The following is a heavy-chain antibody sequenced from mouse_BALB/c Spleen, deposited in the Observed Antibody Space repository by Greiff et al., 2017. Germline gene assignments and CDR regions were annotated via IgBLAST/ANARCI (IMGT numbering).Heavy chain of an antibody. CDR3: ARQDYYGSSLSWFAY. CDR1: GFAFSSYD. V-gene: IGHV5-12-1*01. Sequence: EVQVVESGGGLVKPGGSLKLSCAASGFAFSSYDMSWVRQTPEKRLEWVAYISSGGGSTYYPDTVKGRFTISRDNAKNTLYLQMSSLKSEDTAMYYCARQDYYGSSLSWFAYWGQGTLVTVSA. J-gene: IGHJ3*01. D-gene: IGHD1-1*01. CDR2: ISSGGGST.